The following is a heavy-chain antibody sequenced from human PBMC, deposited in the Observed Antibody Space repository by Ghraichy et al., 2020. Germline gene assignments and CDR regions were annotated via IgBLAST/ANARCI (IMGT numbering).Heavy chain of an antibody. V-gene: IGHV1-18*01. CDR2: ISAYNGNT. Sequence: VKVSCKASGYTFTSYGISWVRQAPGQGLEWMGWISAYNGNTNYAQKLQGRVTMTTDTSTSTAYMELRSLRSDDTAVYYCARGEEGGVWDYYDSSGYLLDYWGQGTLVTVSS. J-gene: IGHJ4*02. D-gene: IGHD3-22*01. CDR1: GYTFTSYG. CDR3: ARGEEGGVWDYYDSSGYLLDY.